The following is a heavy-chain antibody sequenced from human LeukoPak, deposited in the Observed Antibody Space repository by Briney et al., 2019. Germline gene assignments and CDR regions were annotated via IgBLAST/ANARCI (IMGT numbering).Heavy chain of an antibody. CDR2: IYYSGST. Sequence: SETLSLTCTVSGGSISSGAYYWSWIRQYPGKGLEWIGHIYYSGSTDYSPSLKSRVTISLDASQDHFSLKLSSVTAADTAVYYCARDFLSIAAPNWFDPWGQGTLVTVSS. V-gene: IGHV4-31*03. J-gene: IGHJ5*02. D-gene: IGHD6-13*01. CDR3: ARDFLSIAAPNWFDP. CDR1: GGSISSGAYY.